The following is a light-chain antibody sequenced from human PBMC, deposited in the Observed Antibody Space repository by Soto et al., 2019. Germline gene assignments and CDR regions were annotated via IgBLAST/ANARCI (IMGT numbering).Light chain of an antibody. CDR1: QSISTY. CDR3: MQALQTPNT. V-gene: IGKV1-39*01. CDR2: AAS. J-gene: IGKJ5*01. Sequence: DIQMTQSPSSLSASVGDRVTITCRASQSISTYLNWYQQKAGLAPKLLIYAASSLQSGVPSRFSGSGSGTDFTLKISRVEAEDVGLYYCMQALQTPNTFGQGTRLEI.